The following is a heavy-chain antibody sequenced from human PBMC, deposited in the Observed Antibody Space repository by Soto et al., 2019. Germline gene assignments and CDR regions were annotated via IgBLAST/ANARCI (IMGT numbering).Heavy chain of an antibody. V-gene: IGHV4-4*02. CDR2: IYHSGST. Sequence: PSETLSLTXAVSGGSISSSNWWSWVRQPPGKGLEWIGEIYHSGSTNYNPSLKSRVTISVDKSKNQFSLKLSSVTAADTAVYYCASGGDYDSSGYFVSATTYWGQGTLVTVSS. J-gene: IGHJ4*02. CDR1: GGSISSSNW. D-gene: IGHD3-22*01. CDR3: ASGGDYDSSGYFVSATTY.